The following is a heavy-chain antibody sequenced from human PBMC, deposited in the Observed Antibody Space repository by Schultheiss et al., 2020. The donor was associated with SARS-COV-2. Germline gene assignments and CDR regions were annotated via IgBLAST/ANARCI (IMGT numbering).Heavy chain of an antibody. Sequence: GGSLRLSCAASGFTFSNAWMSWVRQAPGKGLEWVGRIKSKTDGGTTDYAAPVKGRFTISRDDSKNTLYLQMNSLKTEDTAVYYCARESGNYYGMDVWGQGTTVTVAS. J-gene: IGHJ6*02. CDR1: GFTFSNAW. CDR2: IKSKTDGGTT. V-gene: IGHV3-15*01. CDR3: ARESGNYYGMDV. D-gene: IGHD6-25*01.